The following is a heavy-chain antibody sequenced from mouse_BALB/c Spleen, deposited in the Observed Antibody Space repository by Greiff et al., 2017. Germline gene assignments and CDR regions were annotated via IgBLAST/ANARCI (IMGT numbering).Heavy chain of an antibody. V-gene: IGHV3-8*02. J-gene: IGHJ4*01. CDR2: ISYSGST. CDR1: GDSITSGY. Sequence: EVQLVESGPSLVKPSQTLSLTCSVTGDSITSGYWNWIRKFTGNKLEYMGYISYSGSTYYNPSLKSRISITRDTSKNQYYLQLNSVTTEDTATYYCARSSRYGDYAMDYWGQGTSVTVSS. CDR3: ARSSRYGDYAMDY. D-gene: IGHD2-14*01.